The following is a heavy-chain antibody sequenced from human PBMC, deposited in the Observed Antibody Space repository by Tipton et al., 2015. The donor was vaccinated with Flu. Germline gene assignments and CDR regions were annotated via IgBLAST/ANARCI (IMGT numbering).Heavy chain of an antibody. CDR3: ARDLPPNARYLAPGFDI. D-gene: IGHD3-9*01. V-gene: IGHV3-48*03. Sequence: GSLRLSCAASGFTFSSYEMNWVRQAPGKGLEWVSYISSSGSTIYYADSVKGRFTISRDNAKNSLYLQMNSLRAEDTAVYYCARDLPPNARYLAPGFDIWGQGTMVTVSS. CDR1: GFTFSSYE. J-gene: IGHJ3*02. CDR2: ISSSGSTI.